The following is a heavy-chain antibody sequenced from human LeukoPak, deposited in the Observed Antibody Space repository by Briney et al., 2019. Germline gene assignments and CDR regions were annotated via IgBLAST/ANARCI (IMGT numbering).Heavy chain of an antibody. CDR3: ARDPRGDLPYGSGSQNDY. Sequence: SVKVSCKASGGTFSSYAISWVRQAPGQGLEWMGGIIPIFGTANYAQKFQGRVTITTDESTSTAYMELSSLRSEDTAVYYCARDPRGDLPYGSGSQNDYWGQGTLVTVSS. V-gene: IGHV1-69*05. CDR2: IIPIFGTA. D-gene: IGHD3-10*01. CDR1: GGTFSSYA. J-gene: IGHJ4*02.